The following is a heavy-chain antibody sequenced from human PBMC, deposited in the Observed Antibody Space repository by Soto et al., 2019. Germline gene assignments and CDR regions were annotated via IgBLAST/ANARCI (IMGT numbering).Heavy chain of an antibody. Sequence: QITLKESGPTLVKPTQTLTLTCTFSGFSLRNSGVGVGWIRQPPGKALEWLALIYWDDDKRYSPSLKSRLTITKDTSKHQVVLTMTNMDPVDTATYYCAHLTTGGFDFDYWGQGTLVTVSS. D-gene: IGHD4-17*01. V-gene: IGHV2-5*02. CDR3: AHLTTGGFDFDY. CDR1: GFSLRNSGVG. J-gene: IGHJ4*02. CDR2: IYWDDDK.